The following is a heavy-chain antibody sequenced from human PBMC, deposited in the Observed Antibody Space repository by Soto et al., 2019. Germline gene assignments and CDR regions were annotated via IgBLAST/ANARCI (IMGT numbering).Heavy chain of an antibody. J-gene: IGHJ4*02. CDR1: GFTFSGHG. D-gene: IGHD4-17*01. CDR2: VWHDGSKE. V-gene: IGHV3-33*01. Sequence: QVQLVESGGGVVQPGRSLRLSCAASGFTFSGHGMHWVRQAPGKGLEWVAVVWHDGSKEYYADSVKGRFTISRDNSKNTLYLQMNSLRAEDKAVYSRARGRGGDYGGNSGYYDYWGQGTLVTVSS. CDR3: ARGRGGDYGGNSGYYDY.